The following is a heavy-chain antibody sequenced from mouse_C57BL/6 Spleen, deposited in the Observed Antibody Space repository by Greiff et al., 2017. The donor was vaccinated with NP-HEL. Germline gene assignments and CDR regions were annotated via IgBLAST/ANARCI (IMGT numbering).Heavy chain of an antibody. CDR2: ISSGGSYT. J-gene: IGHJ4*01. D-gene: IGHD2-2*01. CDR1: GFTFSSYG. V-gene: IGHV5-6*01. CDR3: ARPGGYGAMDY. Sequence: EVKLVESGGDLVKPGGSLKLSCAASGFTFSSYGMSWVRQTPDKRLEWVATISSGGSYTYYPDSVKGRFTISRDNAKNTLYLQMSSLKSEDTAMYYCARPGGYGAMDYWGQGTSVTVSS.